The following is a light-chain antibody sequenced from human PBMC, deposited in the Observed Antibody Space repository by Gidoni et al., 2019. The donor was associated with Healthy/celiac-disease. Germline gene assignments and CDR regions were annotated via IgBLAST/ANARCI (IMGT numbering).Light chain of an antibody. CDR2: GAS. J-gene: IGKJ4*01. V-gene: IGKV3-20*01. CDR1: QSVSSSY. CDR3: QQYGSSPAP. Sequence: EIVLTQSPGTRSLSPGERATLTCRASQSVSSSYLAWYQQKPGQAPRLLIYGASSRATGIPDRFSGSGSGTDFTLTISRLEPEDFAVYYCQQYGSSPAPFGGGTKVEIK.